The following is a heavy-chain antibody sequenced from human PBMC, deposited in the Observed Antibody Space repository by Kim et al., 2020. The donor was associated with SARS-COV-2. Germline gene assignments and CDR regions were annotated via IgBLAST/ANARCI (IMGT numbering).Heavy chain of an antibody. CDR1: GYTFTSYY. V-gene: IGHV1-46*01. CDR2: INPSGGST. J-gene: IGHJ4*02. Sequence: ASVKVSCKASGYTFTSYYMHWVRQAPGQGLEWMGIINPSGGSTSYAQKFQGRVTMTRDTSTSTVYMELSSLRSEDTAVYYCARDREHSSGWYGALGEEFDYWGQGTLVTVSS. D-gene: IGHD6-19*01. CDR3: ARDREHSSGWYGALGEEFDY.